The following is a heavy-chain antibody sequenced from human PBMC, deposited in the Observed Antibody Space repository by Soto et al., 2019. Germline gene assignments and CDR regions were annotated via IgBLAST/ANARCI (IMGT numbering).Heavy chain of an antibody. J-gene: IGHJ3*02. CDR1: GYPVTAYY. D-gene: IGHD3-3*01. V-gene: IGHV1-2*02. CDR3: ARGGGVGVAGSAAFDM. Sequence: QLHLVQSGAVVKKPGASVTVSCSASGYPVTAYYMHWVRQAPGRGLEWMGGINPATGAAKYTQTFQGRGPMTREPSPSKGFMELGRLTSEDPAVFFCARGGGVGVAGSAAFDMWGQGTLVTVSS. CDR2: INPATGAA.